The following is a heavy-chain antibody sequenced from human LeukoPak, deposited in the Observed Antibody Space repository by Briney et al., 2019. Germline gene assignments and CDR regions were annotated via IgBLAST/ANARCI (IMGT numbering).Heavy chain of an antibody. D-gene: IGHD4-17*01. CDR2: IIPIFGTA. V-gene: IGHV1-69*13. Sequence: SVKVSCKASGGTFSSYAISWVRQAPGQELEWMGGIIPIFGTANYAQKFQGRVTITADESTSTAYMELSSLRSEDTAVYYCASQGVYYGSDYWGQGTLVTVSS. CDR3: ASQGVYYGSDY. J-gene: IGHJ4*02. CDR1: GGTFSSYA.